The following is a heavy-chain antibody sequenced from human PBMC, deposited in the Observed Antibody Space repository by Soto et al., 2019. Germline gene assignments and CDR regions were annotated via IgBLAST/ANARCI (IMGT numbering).Heavy chain of an antibody. CDR1: GGTFSSYA. J-gene: IGHJ4*02. V-gene: IGHV1-69*13. D-gene: IGHD3-3*01. CDR2: IIPIFGTA. CDR3: ARDGPHISIFGYGDY. Sequence: SVKVSCKASGGTFSSYAISWVRQAPGQGLEWMGGIIPIFGTANYAQKFQGRVTITADESTSTAYMELSSLRADDTAVYYCARDGPHISIFGYGDYWGQGNLVTVSS.